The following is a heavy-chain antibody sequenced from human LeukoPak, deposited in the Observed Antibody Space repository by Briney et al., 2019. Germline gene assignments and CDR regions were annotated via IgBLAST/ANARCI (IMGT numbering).Heavy chain of an antibody. V-gene: IGHV3-33*01. CDR3: ARGTGYSSSWYSPHFDY. D-gene: IGHD6-13*01. CDR2: IWYDGSNK. Sequence: GGSLRLSCAASGFTFSSYGMHWVRQAPGKGLEWVAVIWYDGSNKYYADSVKGRFTISRDNSKNTLYLQMNSLRAEDTAVYYCARGTGYSSSWYSPHFDYWGQGTLVTVSS. CDR1: GFTFSSYG. J-gene: IGHJ4*02.